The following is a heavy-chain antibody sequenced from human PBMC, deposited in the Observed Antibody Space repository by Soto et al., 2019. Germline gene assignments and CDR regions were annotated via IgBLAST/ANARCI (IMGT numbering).Heavy chain of an antibody. CDR1: GFTFSRYW. J-gene: IGHJ4*02. CDR2: INSDGSRT. V-gene: IGHV3-74*01. Sequence: VQLVEAGGGIVQPGGSLRLSCAASGFTFSRYWMLWVRQAPGKGLVWVSRINSDGSRTSYADSAKGRVTISSANAKNTVYLQKNSLRGEEAYVYYGARGDGDYYDGNVDLGRNWGQRTLVSVAS. D-gene: IGHD3-22*01. CDR3: ARGDGDYYDGNVDLGRN.